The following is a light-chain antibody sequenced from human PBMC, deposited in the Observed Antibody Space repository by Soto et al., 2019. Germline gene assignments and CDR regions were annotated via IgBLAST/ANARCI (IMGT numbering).Light chain of an antibody. V-gene: IGKV3-11*01. CDR3: QQRNNWPPWT. CDR2: DAS. Sequence: EIVLTQSPATLSLSPGERATLSCRASQSVSYHLAWYQQKPGQAPRLLIYDASNRATGIPARFSGSGSGTDFTLTISSLEPEDSAIYYYQQRNNWPPWTFGQGTKVEIK. CDR1: QSVSYH. J-gene: IGKJ1*01.